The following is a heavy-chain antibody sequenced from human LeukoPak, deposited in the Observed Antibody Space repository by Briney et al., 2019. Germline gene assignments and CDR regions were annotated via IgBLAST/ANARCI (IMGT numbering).Heavy chain of an antibody. V-gene: IGHV1-8*03. D-gene: IGHD3-16*02. CDR2: MNPNSGNT. Sequence: ASVKASCKASGYTFTSYDINWVRQATGQGLEWMGWMNPNSGNTGYAQKFQGRVTITADKSTSTAYMELSSLRSEDTAVYYCARDVKDYVWGSYRDPWGQGTLVTVSS. J-gene: IGHJ5*02. CDR1: GYTFTSYD. CDR3: ARDVKDYVWGSYRDP.